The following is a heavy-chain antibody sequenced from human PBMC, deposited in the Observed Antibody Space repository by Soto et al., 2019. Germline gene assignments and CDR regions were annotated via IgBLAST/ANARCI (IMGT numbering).Heavy chain of an antibody. CDR2: ISGSGGST. Sequence: GGSLRLSCAASGFTFSSYAMSWVRQAPGKGLEWVSAISGSGGSTYYADSVKGRFTIPRDNSKNTLYLQMNSLRAEDTAVYYCAKPRYNWNYGGDYYYGMDVWGQGTTVTVSS. CDR3: AKPRYNWNYGGDYYYGMDV. CDR1: GFTFSSYA. J-gene: IGHJ6*02. D-gene: IGHD1-7*01. V-gene: IGHV3-23*01.